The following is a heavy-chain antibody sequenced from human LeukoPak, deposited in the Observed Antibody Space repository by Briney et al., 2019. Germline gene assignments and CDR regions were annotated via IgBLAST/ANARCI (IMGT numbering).Heavy chain of an antibody. Sequence: SETLSLTCTVSGGSISSYYWSWIRQPPGKGLEWIGYIYYSGSTNYNPSLKSRVTISVDTSKNQFSLKLSSVTAADTAVYYCARESYYYYMDVWGKGTTVTVSS. J-gene: IGHJ6*03. CDR3: ARESYYYYMDV. CDR2: IYYSGST. CDR1: GGSISSYY. V-gene: IGHV4-59*01.